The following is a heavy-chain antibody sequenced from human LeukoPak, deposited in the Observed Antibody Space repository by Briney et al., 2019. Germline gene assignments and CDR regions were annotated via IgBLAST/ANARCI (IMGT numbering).Heavy chain of an antibody. CDR3: AKDQYCSSTRCYGPDY. Sequence: GGSLRLSCEASGFTFSDYAMNWVRLAPGKGLEWVAGITGNNGTAYYADSVQGRFTISRDNSKNTLYLQMNSLRAEDTAVYYCAKDQYCSSTRCYGPDYWGQGTLVTVSS. CDR1: GFTFSDYA. D-gene: IGHD2-2*01. V-gene: IGHV3-23*01. J-gene: IGHJ4*02. CDR2: ITGNNGTA.